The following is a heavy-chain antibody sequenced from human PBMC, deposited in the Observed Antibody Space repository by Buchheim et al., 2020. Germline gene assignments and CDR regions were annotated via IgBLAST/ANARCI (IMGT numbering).Heavy chain of an antibody. D-gene: IGHD3-22*01. CDR1: GFTFSSYA. Sequence: EVQLLESGGGLVQPGGSLRLSCAASGFTFSSYAMSWVRQAPGKGLEWVSAISGSGGSTYYADSVKGRFTISRDNSKNTLYLQMNSLRAEDTAVYYCAKRVFYYDSSGHKQRLPHYFDYWGQGTL. V-gene: IGHV3-23*01. CDR3: AKRVFYYDSSGHKQRLPHYFDY. CDR2: ISGSGGST. J-gene: IGHJ4*02.